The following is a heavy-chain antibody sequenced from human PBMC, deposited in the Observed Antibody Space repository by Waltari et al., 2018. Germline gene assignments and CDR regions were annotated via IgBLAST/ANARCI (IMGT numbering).Heavy chain of an antibody. Sequence: DVQLLESGGGVTQGGGSLRLSCLVSGFAVSSKFMAWVRQAPGKGLEWVAIIYPGAATYYADSLKGRFTISRDNSLNTIYLHMNSLRADDTATYYCTGPQSDYDFWSGFFDYWGQGTLVTVSS. CDR3: TGPQSDYDFWSGFFDY. CDR2: IYPGAAT. D-gene: IGHD3-3*01. V-gene: IGHV3-53*01. CDR1: GFAVSSKF. J-gene: IGHJ4*02.